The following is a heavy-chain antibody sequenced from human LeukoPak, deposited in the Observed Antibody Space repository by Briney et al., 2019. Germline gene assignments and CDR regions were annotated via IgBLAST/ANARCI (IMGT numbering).Heavy chain of an antibody. CDR3: ARGTAAATAISDY. J-gene: IGHJ4*02. CDR1: GYTFTAYY. CDR2: IHPNTGGT. D-gene: IGHD1-26*01. V-gene: IGHV1-2*02. Sequence: ASVKVSCKTSGYTFTAYYVHWVRQAPGRGLEWMGWIHPNTGGTNTAQKFQGRVTMTRDTSISTANMELSRLTSDDTALYYCARGTAAATAISDYWGQGTLVTVSS.